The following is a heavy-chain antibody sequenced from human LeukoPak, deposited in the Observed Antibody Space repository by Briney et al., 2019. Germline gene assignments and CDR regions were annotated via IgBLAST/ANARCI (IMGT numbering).Heavy chain of an antibody. D-gene: IGHD3-9*01. CDR1: GFTFSSYS. Sequence: PGGSLRLSCAASGFTFSSYSMNWVRQAPGKGLEWVSSISSSSSYIYYADSVKGRFTISRDNAKNSLYLQMNSLRAEDTAVYYCAKRLHFERYFDYWGQGTLVTVSS. CDR2: ISSSSSYI. CDR3: AKRLHFERYFDY. V-gene: IGHV3-21*04. J-gene: IGHJ4*02.